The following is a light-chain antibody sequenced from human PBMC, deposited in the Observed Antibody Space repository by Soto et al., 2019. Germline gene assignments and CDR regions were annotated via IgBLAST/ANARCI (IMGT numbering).Light chain of an antibody. CDR2: EVS. V-gene: IGLV2-14*01. CDR1: SSDVGGYDS. Sequence: QSVLTQPASVSGSPGQSITISCTGTSSDVGGYDSLSWYQQHPGKAPKLMIYEVSHRPSGVSHRFSGSKSGHTASLTISGLQAEDEADYYCTSYTSISTLDYVFGTGTKVTVL. J-gene: IGLJ1*01. CDR3: TSYTSISTLDYV.